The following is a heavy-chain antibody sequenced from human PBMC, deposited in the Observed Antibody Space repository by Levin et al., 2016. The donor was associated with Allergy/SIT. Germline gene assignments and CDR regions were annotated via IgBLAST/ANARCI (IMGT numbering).Heavy chain of an antibody. Sequence: GESLKISCAASGFNFHSAWMTWFRQAPGKGLEWVGRILSYPDGGATDYAAPVRGRFIISRDDSKNTLYLQMNSLEIEDTGIYYCTTDQIIITRDPWGQGTLVTVSS. CDR2: ILSYPDGGAT. CDR3: TTDQIIITRDP. D-gene: IGHD3-16*01. J-gene: IGHJ5*02. CDR1: GFNFHSAW. V-gene: IGHV3-15*01.